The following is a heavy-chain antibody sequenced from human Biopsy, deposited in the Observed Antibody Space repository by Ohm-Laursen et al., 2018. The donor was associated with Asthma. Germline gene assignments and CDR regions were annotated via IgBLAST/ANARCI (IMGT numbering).Heavy chain of an antibody. CDR1: GYTFNSAG. CDR2: ISVYNGNT. CDR3: ARAVDYSHYYGIDV. Sequence: ASVKVSCNTSGYTFNSAGITWVRQAPGQGLEWMGWISVYNGNTKVAQKPQDRVTMITDTSTSTAYMELRSLRSDDTAVYFCARAVDYSHYYGIDVWGQGTTVTVS. J-gene: IGHJ6*02. V-gene: IGHV1-18*01. D-gene: IGHD3-10*01.